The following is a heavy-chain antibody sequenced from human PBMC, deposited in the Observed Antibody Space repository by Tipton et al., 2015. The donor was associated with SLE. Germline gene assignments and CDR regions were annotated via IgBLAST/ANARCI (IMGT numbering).Heavy chain of an antibody. CDR1: GFTFSSYG. J-gene: IGHJ3*02. Sequence: SLRLSCTASGFTFSSYGLNWVRQAPGKGLEWVSAIDDSSNYIYYADSLKGRFTISRDNAKNTVYLQMNSLTVEDTALYYCARGILGDPVAFDMWGQGTMGIVSS. CDR2: IDDSSNYI. CDR3: ARGILGDPVAFDM. D-gene: IGHD1-26*01. V-gene: IGHV3-21*06.